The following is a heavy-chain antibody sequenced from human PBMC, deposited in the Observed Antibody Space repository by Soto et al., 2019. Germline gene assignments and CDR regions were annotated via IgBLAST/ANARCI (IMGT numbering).Heavy chain of an antibody. CDR2: IDPTDSYT. Sequence: GESLKISCQGSGYSFTSYWISWVRQMPGKGLEWMGRIDPTDSYTSYSPSFQGHVTISVDKSISTAYLQWSSLKASDTAVYYCARRKQQLLPEADVWGQGTTVTVSS. CDR3: ARRKQQLLPEADV. J-gene: IGHJ6*02. CDR1: GYSFTSYW. V-gene: IGHV5-10-1*01. D-gene: IGHD6-13*01.